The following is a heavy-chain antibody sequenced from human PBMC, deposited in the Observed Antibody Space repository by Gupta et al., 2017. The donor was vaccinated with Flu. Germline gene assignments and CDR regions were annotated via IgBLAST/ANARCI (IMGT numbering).Heavy chain of an antibody. V-gene: IGHV3-48*03. D-gene: IGHD3-16*01. J-gene: IGHJ4*02. CDR2: ISSSGVT. Sequence: EVQLVESGGGLVQPGGSLRLSCAASGFTLSIYDMSWVRQAPGRGLEWVSFISSSGVTYYGDPVRGRFTISRDNAKNSLYLQMSGLRDEDTAVYYCATGHWAKWGQGTLVTVSS. CDR1: GFTLSIYD. CDR3: ATGHWAK.